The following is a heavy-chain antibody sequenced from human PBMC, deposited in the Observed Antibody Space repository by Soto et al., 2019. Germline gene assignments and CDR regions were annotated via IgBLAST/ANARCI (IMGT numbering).Heavy chain of an antibody. D-gene: IGHD6-6*01. V-gene: IGHV4-34*01. CDR2: INHSGST. J-gene: IGHJ4*02. CDR3: ARVRIAAREPIDY. CDR1: GGSFSGYY. Sequence: PSETLSLTCAVYGGSFSGYYWSWIRQPPGKGLEWIGEINHSGSTNYNPSLKSRVTISVDTSKNQFSLKLSSVTAADTAVYYCARVRIAAREPIDYWGQGTLVTVSS.